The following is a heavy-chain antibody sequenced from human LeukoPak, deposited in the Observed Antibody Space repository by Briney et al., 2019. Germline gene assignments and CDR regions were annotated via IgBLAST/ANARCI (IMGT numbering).Heavy chain of an antibody. Sequence: GGSLRLSCAASEFTFSSYGMHWVRQAPGKGLEWVAVISYDGSNKYYADSVKGRFTISRDNSKNTLYLQMNSLRAEDTAVYYCAKERILSYGMDVWGQGTTVTVSS. D-gene: IGHD3-10*01. CDR3: AKERILSYGMDV. CDR2: ISYDGSNK. V-gene: IGHV3-30*18. J-gene: IGHJ6*02. CDR1: EFTFSSYG.